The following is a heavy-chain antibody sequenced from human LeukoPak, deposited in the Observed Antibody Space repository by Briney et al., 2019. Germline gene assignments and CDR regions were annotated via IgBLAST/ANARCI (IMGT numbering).Heavy chain of an antibody. CDR2: IKQDGSEK. Sequence: PGGSLRLSCAGSGFTFSSYWMSWVRQAPGKGLEWVANIKQDGSEKYYVDSVKGRFTISRDNAKNSLYLQMNSLRAEDTAVYYCARDISAFDIWGQGTMVTVSS. J-gene: IGHJ3*02. V-gene: IGHV3-7*01. D-gene: IGHD3-3*02. CDR1: GFTFSSYW. CDR3: ARDISAFDI.